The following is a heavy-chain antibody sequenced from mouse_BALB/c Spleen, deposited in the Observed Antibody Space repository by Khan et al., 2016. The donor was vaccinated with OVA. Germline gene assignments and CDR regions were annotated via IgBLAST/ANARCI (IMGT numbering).Heavy chain of an antibody. J-gene: IGHJ4*01. CDR3: ARGDSLLRLHGMDY. CDR1: GVTFSDYA. CDR2: ISIYNGNT. V-gene: IGHV1S137*01. Sequence: QVQLQQSGPEVVWPGVSVKISCKCSGVTFSDYAMHWVRQSHAKSLEWIGVISIYNGNTNYNQKFMGKATMTVDKSSSTAYIGSARLTSTDSAVYYCARGDSLLRLHGMDYWGQGTSVTVSS. D-gene: IGHD1-2*01.